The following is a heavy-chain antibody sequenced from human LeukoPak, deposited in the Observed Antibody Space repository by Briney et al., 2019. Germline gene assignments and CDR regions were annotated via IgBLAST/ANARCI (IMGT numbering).Heavy chain of an antibody. CDR3: ARDHRSGYYYGSGSYYRDPYDWFDP. J-gene: IGHJ5*02. V-gene: IGHV4-34*01. D-gene: IGHD3-10*01. CDR1: GGSFSGYY. CDR2: INHSGST. Sequence: SETLPLTCAVYGGSFSGYYWSWIRQPPGKGLEWIGEINHSGSTNYNPSLKSRVTISVDTSKNQFSLKLSSVTAADTAVYYCARDHRSGYYYGSGSYYRDPYDWFDPWGQGTLVTVSS.